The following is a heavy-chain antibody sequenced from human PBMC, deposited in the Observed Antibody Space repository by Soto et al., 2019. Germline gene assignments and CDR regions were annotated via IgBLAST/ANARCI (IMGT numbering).Heavy chain of an antibody. D-gene: IGHD3-16*01. CDR1: GFTFSSYA. CDR2: ISYDGSNK. Sequence: GWSLRLSCAASGFTFSSYAMHWVRQAPGKGLEWVAVISYDGSNKYYADSVKGRFTISRDNSKNTLYLQMNSLRAEDTAVYYCARGGTGDYWGQGTLVTVSS. CDR3: ARGGTGDY. J-gene: IGHJ4*02. V-gene: IGHV3-30*04.